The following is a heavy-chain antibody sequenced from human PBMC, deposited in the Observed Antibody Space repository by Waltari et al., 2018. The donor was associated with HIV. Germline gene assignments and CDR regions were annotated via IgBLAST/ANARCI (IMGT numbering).Heavy chain of an antibody. CDR3: ARRTRYGSYGMDV. J-gene: IGHJ6*02. CDR2: IYPGDSDT. Sequence: EVQLMQSGAEVQKPGAPLKITGKGSGYGFTIYWIGWVRQMPGKGLEWMGIIYPGDSDTRYSPSFQGQVTISGDKSITTAYLQWSSLKASDTAMYYCARRTRYGSYGMDVWGQGTTVTVSS. V-gene: IGHV5-51*03. CDR1: GYGFTIYW. D-gene: IGHD3-10*01.